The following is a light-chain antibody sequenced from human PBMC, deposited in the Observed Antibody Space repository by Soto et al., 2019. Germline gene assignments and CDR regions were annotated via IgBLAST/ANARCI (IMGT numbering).Light chain of an antibody. CDR3: SSYAGSNNVV. CDR1: SSDVGGYIY. Sequence: QSALTQPPSASGSPGQSVTISCTGTSSDVGGYIYVSWYQHHPGKAPKLMIYEVSKRPSGVPDRFSGSKSGNTASLTVSGLQAEDEADYYCSSYAGSNNVVFGGGTKLTVL. V-gene: IGLV2-8*01. CDR2: EVS. J-gene: IGLJ3*02.